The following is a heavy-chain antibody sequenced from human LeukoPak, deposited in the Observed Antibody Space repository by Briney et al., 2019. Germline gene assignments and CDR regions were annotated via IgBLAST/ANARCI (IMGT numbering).Heavy chain of an antibody. CDR3: ARWGSGSYQISFDY. V-gene: IGHV3-21*01. D-gene: IGHD1-26*01. J-gene: IGHJ4*02. Sequence: GGSLRLSCAASGLTFSSYSMNWVRQAPGKALEWVSSISSSSSYIYYAASVKGRFTISRDNAKNSLYLQMNSLRAEDTAVYYCARWGSGSYQISFDYWGQGTLVTVSS. CDR2: ISSSSSYI. CDR1: GLTFSSYS.